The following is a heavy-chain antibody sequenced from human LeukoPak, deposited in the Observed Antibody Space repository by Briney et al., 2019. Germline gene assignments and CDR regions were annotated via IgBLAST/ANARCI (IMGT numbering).Heavy chain of an antibody. Sequence: TGGSLRLSCAGYDFTVSTNYMSWVRQAPGKGLKWVSVIYSGGKTYYADSVKGRFTISRDNSKNTVYLQMNSLRAEDTAVYYCVRVAAGKVIDYWGQGTLVIVSS. CDR1: DFTVSTNY. J-gene: IGHJ4*02. CDR3: VRVAAGKVIDY. CDR2: IYSGGKT. D-gene: IGHD6-13*01. V-gene: IGHV3-53*01.